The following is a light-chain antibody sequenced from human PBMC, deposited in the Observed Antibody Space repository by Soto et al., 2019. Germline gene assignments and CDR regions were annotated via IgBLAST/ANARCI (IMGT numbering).Light chain of an antibody. CDR1: QSVNSNF. Sequence: EIVLTQSPGTLSLSPGDRATHSCRASQSVNSNFLAWYQQKPGQGPRLLIYGASSRATGIPDTFSGSGSGTDFTLTISRLEPGDFAVYYCQQYGTSPWTLGQGTKVDIK. CDR2: GAS. V-gene: IGKV3-20*01. J-gene: IGKJ1*01. CDR3: QQYGTSPWT.